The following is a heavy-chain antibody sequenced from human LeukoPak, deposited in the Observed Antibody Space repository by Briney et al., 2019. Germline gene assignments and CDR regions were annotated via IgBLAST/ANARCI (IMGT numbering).Heavy chain of an antibody. CDR3: GTQPGGNPGW. CDR2: ITNDGSST. D-gene: IGHD1-14*01. J-gene: IGHJ4*02. V-gene: IGHV3-74*01. CDR1: GFTFSDHY. Sequence: PGGSLRLSCAASGFTFSDHYMDWVRQAPGKGLVWVSRITNDGSSTTYADSVKGRFTISRDNAKNMLYLQVNSLRAEDTAVYYCGTQPGGNPGWRGQGTLGPVSS.